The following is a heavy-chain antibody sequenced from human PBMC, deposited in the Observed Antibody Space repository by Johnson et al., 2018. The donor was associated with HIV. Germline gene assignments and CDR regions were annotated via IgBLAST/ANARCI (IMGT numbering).Heavy chain of an antibody. D-gene: IGHD4/OR15-4a*01. CDR3: ASRVRVDAFDI. Sequence: QELLVESGGGVVQPGRSLRLSCAASGFTFSSYFMHWVRQAPGKGLEWVAVISYSGSNKYYADSVKGRFTISRDNSKNTLYLQMNSLRAEDTAVYYCASRVRVDAFDIWGQGTMVTVSS. J-gene: IGHJ3*02. CDR1: GFTFSSYF. CDR2: ISYSGSNK. V-gene: IGHV3-30*14.